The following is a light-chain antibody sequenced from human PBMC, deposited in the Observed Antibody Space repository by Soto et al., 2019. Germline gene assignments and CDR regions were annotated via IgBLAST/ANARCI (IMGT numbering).Light chain of an antibody. V-gene: IGLV1-51*01. CDR1: SSNIGGNS. CDR2: DDN. CDR3: GTWDNSLSAVV. J-gene: IGLJ2*01. Sequence: QSAMTQPPSVSAAPGQKVTISCSGSSSNIGGNSVSWYQQLPGTAPKLLIYDDNKRPSGIPDRFSGSKSGTSATLGITGLQTGDEADYYFGTWDNSLSAVVFGGGTKLTVL.